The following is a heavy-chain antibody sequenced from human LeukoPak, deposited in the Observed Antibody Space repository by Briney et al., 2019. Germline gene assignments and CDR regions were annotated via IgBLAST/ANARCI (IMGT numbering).Heavy chain of an antibody. J-gene: IGHJ3*02. CDR1: GFTFDDYA. V-gene: IGHV3-43*02. CDR3: AKVEGGYCSGGSCFGAFDT. CDR2: ISGDGGST. Sequence: GGSLRLSCAASGFTFDDYAMHWVRQASGKGLEWVSLISGDGGSTYYADSVKGRFTISRDNSKDSLYLQMNSLRTEDTALYYCAKVEGGYCSGGSCFGAFDTWGQGTMVTVSS. D-gene: IGHD2-15*01.